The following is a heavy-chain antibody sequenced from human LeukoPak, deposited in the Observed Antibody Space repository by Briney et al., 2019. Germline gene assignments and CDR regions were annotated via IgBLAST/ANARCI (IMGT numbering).Heavy chain of an antibody. CDR3: ARGGVGPGYGIDY. CDR2: IYHSGST. Sequence: SGTLSLTCAVSGGSISSSNWWSWVRQPPGKGLEWIGEIYHSGSTNYNPSLKGRVTISVDKSKNQFSLKLSSVTAADTAVYYCARGGVGPGYGIDYWGQGTLVTVSS. CDR1: GGSISSSNW. J-gene: IGHJ4*02. V-gene: IGHV4-4*02. D-gene: IGHD3-9*01.